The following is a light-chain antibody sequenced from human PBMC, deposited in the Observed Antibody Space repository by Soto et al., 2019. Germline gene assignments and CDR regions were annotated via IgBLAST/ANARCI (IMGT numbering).Light chain of an antibody. CDR3: QQYISYPIT. J-gene: IGKJ5*01. Sequence: DIQMTQSPSTLSASVGDRVTITCRASQSIGRWLAWYQQKPRKAPNLLIYWASSLKSGVTSRFSGSGSGTEFTLTISSLQPDDFASYYCQQYISYPITFGQGTRLEIK. V-gene: IGKV1-5*03. CDR2: WAS. CDR1: QSIGRW.